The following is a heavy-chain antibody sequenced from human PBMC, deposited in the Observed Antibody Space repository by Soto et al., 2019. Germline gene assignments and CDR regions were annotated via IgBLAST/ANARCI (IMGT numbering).Heavy chain of an antibody. V-gene: IGHV2-5*02. Sequence: QITLKESGPTLVKPTQTLTLTCTFSGFSLSTDKVGVGWIRQPPGKALDWLAVIYWDDSKTYSPSLKSRLTITKATSKNQVVLTMTNMDPVDTATYYCAHAYGGRSLYWGQGTLVTVSS. D-gene: IGHD1-26*01. CDR2: IYWDDSK. J-gene: IGHJ4*02. CDR1: GFSLSTDKVG. CDR3: AHAYGGRSLY.